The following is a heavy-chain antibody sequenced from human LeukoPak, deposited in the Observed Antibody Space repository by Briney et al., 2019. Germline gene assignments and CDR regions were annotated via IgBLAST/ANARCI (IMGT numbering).Heavy chain of an antibody. Sequence: PGGFLRLSFAASGFTFISYAMSWVRQAPGKGLEWVSDVSHSGDRTYYADSVKGRFTTSRDNSKNTVYLQMNSLRAEDTAVYYCAKVVGLSAEYFHHWGQGTLVTVSS. V-gene: IGHV3-23*01. D-gene: IGHD2/OR15-2a*01. CDR3: AKVVGLSAEYFHH. CDR1: GFTFISYA. CDR2: VSHSGDRT. J-gene: IGHJ1*01.